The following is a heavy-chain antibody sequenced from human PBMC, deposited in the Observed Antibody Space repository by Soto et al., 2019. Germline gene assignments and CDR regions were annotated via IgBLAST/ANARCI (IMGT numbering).Heavy chain of an antibody. J-gene: IGHJ4*02. CDR2: IIPMFGTP. CDR3: ARHARHLEWLQPFDY. V-gene: IGHV1-69*01. Sequence: QVQLVQSGAEVKEPGSSVKVSCTASGGTVSNYPISWVRQAPGQGLEWMGGIIPMFGTPNYALKFQGRVTITADESTSTAYMERSSLRYDDTAVYYCARHARHLEWLQPFDYWGQGALVTVSS. D-gene: IGHD3-3*01. CDR1: GGTVSNYP.